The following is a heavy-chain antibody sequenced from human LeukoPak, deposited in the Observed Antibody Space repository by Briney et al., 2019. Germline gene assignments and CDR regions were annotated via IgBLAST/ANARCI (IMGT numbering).Heavy chain of an antibody. V-gene: IGHV3-23*01. CDR3: AKGAYDYIEMGYFDY. J-gene: IGHJ4*02. D-gene: IGHD5-12*01. CDR2: IIGSSGDT. Sequence: GGSLRLSCTASGFSVSPAYMTWVRQAPGKGLEWVSLIIGSSGDTFYADSVKGRFTISRDNSKNRLYLQMNSLRAEDTALYYCAKGAYDYIEMGYFDYWGQGTLVTVSS. CDR1: GFSVSPAY.